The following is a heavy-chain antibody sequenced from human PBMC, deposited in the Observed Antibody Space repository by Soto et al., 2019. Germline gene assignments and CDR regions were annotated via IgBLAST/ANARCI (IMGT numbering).Heavy chain of an antibody. CDR2: IGSRGTDM. CDR1: GFPFSVYN. CDR3: ARPYSGSYSFDF. J-gene: IGHJ4*02. D-gene: IGHD1-26*01. V-gene: IGHV3-21*01. Sequence: PVGSLRLSCAASGFPFSVYNMNWVRQAPGKGQEWVSSIGSRGTDMYYAESVKGRFTISRDNAKNSLYLHLKGLRAEDTAVYYCARPYSGSYSFDFWGQGTMVTVSS.